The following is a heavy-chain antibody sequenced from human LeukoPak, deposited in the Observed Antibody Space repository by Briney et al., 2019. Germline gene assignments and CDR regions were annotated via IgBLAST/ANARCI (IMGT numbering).Heavy chain of an antibody. CDR1: GYTFTGYY. J-gene: IGHJ5*02. CDR2: INPNSGGT. CDR3: ARVTLLWFGELRGVEWFDP. Sequence: GASVKVSCKASGYTFTGYYMHWVRQAPGQGLEWMGWINPNSGGTNYAQKFQGRVTMTRDTSISTAYMELSSLRSEDTAVYYCARVTLLWFGELRGVEWFDPWGQGTLVTVSS. V-gene: IGHV1-2*02. D-gene: IGHD3-10*01.